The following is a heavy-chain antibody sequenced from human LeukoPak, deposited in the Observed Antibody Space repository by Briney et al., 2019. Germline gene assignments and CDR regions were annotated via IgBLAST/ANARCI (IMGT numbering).Heavy chain of an antibody. V-gene: IGHV1-2*02. CDR2: INPNSGGT. CDR3: ARADREQWLLPDY. CDR1: GYTFIGYY. Sequence: ASVKVSCKASGYTFIGYYMHWVRQAPGQGLEWMGWINPNSGGTNYAQKFQGRVTMTRDTSISTAYMELSRLRSDDTAVYYCARADREQWLLPDYWGQGTLVTVSS. J-gene: IGHJ4*02. D-gene: IGHD6-19*01.